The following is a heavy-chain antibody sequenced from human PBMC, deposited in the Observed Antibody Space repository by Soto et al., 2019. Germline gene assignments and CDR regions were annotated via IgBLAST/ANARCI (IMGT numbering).Heavy chain of an antibody. CDR3: AKDSGVDTNTWSPMYCYYVMDV. CDR1: GFTFSNFD. D-gene: IGHD3-3*01. V-gene: IGHV3-30*18. J-gene: IGHJ6*02. Sequence: QVQLVESGGGVVQPGRSLRLSCAASGFTFSNFDMYWVRQAPGKGLEWVAIISFDGRSNYYADSVKDRFTISRDDSKNALFLQMNHRSAEDKAVYYCAKDSGVDTNTWSPMYCYYVMDVWGQGTTVTVSS. CDR2: ISFDGRSN.